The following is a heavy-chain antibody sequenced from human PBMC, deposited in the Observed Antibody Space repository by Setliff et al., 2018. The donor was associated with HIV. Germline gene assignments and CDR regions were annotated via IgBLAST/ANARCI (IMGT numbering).Heavy chain of an antibody. CDR2: ISSSSSYI. J-gene: IGHJ4*02. D-gene: IGHD2-8*01. CDR3: ARGATDRYCSNGVCLNLDC. V-gene: IGHV3-21*01. Sequence: GGSLRLSCAASGFTFSSYSMNWVRQAPGKGLEWVSSISSSSSYIYYADSVKGRFTISRDNAKNSLYLQMNSLRAEDTAVYYCARGATDRYCSNGVCLNLDCWGQGALVTVSS. CDR1: GFTFSSYS.